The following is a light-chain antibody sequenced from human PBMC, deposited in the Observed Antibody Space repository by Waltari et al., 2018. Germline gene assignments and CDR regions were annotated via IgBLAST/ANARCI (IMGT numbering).Light chain of an antibody. V-gene: IGKV3-20*01. CDR1: QSLTRKY. Sequence: TQSPGTLSLSPGERATLSCRASQSLTRKYLAWYQQKPGQAPRLLIYGASSRAAGIPDRFSGSGSGTDFTLTINRLEPEDFAVYYCQQYGSSVMYTFGQGTKLEIK. CDR2: GAS. CDR3: QQYGSSVMYT. J-gene: IGKJ2*01.